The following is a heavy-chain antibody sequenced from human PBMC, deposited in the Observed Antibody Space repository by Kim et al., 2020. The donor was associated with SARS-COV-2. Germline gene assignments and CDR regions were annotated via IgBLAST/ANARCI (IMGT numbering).Heavy chain of an antibody. J-gene: IGHJ5*02. D-gene: IGHD3-10*01. CDR1: GGSISSSSYY. Sequence: SETLSLTCTVSGGSISSSSYYWGWIRQPPGKGLEWIGSIYYSGSTYYNPSLKSRVTISVDTSKNQFSLKLSSVTAADTAVYYCAREVRGVIITDNWFDPWGQGTLVTVSS. V-gene: IGHV4-39*07. CDR2: IYYSGST. CDR3: AREVRGVIITDNWFDP.